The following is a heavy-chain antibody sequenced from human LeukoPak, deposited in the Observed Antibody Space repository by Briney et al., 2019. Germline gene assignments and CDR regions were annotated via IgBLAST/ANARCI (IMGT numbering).Heavy chain of an antibody. V-gene: IGHV4-59*08. J-gene: IGHJ4*02. D-gene: IGHD6-19*01. Sequence: TETLSLTCTVSGGSISSYYWSWIRQPPGKGLEWIGYIYYSGSTNYNPSLKSRVTISVDTSKNQFSLKLSSVTAADTAVYYCARHGSGWYADFDYWGQGTLVTVSS. CDR2: IYYSGST. CDR1: GGSISSYY. CDR3: ARHGSGWYADFDY.